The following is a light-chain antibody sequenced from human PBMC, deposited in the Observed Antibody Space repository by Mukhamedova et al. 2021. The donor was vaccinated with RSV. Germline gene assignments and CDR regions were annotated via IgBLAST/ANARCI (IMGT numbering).Light chain of an antibody. CDR2: DAS. V-gene: IGKV1-13*02. Sequence: WYQRRVHGKTPKLLISDASNLEGGVPSRFSGSGSGTDFTLTISSLQPEDFATYHCHQFSSYPQTFGQGTKVEIK. J-gene: IGKJ1*01. CDR3: HQFSSYPQT.